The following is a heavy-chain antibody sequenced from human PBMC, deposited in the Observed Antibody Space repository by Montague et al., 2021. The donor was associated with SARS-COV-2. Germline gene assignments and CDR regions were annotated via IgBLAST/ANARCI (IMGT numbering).Heavy chain of an antibody. D-gene: IGHD1-7*01. Sequence: SETLSLTCAVYGGSFSAYYWSWIRQPPGRGLEWSGEINHSGTTNYKSSLEGRLSMSVDTSKNQFSLNLSSVTAADTAVYFCSRTYRGTFDFWGQGILVTVSS. CDR3: SRTYRGTFDF. CDR2: INHSGTT. J-gene: IGHJ4*02. CDR1: GGSFSAYY. V-gene: IGHV4-34*01.